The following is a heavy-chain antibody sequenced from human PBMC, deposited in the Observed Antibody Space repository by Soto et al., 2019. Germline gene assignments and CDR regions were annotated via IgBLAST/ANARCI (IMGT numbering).Heavy chain of an antibody. CDR3: GVVPAATWYVLGSMDV. CDR1: GFTFTSSA. J-gene: IGHJ6*02. CDR2: IVVGSGNT. D-gene: IGHD2-2*01. Sequence: ASVKVSCKASGFTFTSSAVQWVRQARGQRLEWIGWIVVGSGNTNYAQKFQERVTITRDMSTSTAYMELSSLRSEDTAVYYCGVVPAATWYVLGSMDVWGQGTTVTVSS. V-gene: IGHV1-58*01.